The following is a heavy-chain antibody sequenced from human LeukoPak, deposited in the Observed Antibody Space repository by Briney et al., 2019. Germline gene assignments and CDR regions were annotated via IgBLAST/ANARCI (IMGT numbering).Heavy chain of an antibody. Sequence: SETLSLTCTVSGGSISNYYWSWIRQPPGKGLEWIGYIYYSGCTNYNPSLKSRLTISVDTSKNQFSLNLTPVTAADTAVYYCARTPRSGVWTGYYVWFDPWGQGTLVTVSS. CDR3: ARTPRSGVWTGYYVWFDP. CDR2: IYYSGCT. CDR1: GGSISNYY. V-gene: IGHV4-59*01. D-gene: IGHD3/OR15-3a*01. J-gene: IGHJ5*02.